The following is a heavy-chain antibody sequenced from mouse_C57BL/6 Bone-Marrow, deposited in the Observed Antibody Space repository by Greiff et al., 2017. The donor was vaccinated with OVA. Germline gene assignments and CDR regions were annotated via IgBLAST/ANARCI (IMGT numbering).Heavy chain of an antibody. CDR3: TISSYVFDY. J-gene: IGHJ2*01. Sequence: QLQQSGAELVRPGASVKLSCTASGFNIKDDYMHWVKQRPEQGLEWIGWIDPENGDTEYASKFQGKATITADTSSNTAYLQLSSLTSEDTAVYYCTISSYVFDYWGQGTTLTVSS. CDR1: GFNIKDDY. V-gene: IGHV14-4*01. D-gene: IGHD1-1*01. CDR2: IDPENGDT.